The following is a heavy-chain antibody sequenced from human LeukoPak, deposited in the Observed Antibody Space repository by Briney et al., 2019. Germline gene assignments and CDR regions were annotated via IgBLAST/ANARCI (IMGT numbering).Heavy chain of an antibody. CDR1: GDSISNYY. Sequence: PSETLSLTCTVSGDSISNYYWSWVQQPAGKGLEWIGRIYASGSSNYYPSLKSRITMSVDTSKNQFSLKLSSVTAADTAVYYCARCLNTYYYDNSGYSPEHYYMDVWGKGTTVIVPS. V-gene: IGHV4-4*07. D-gene: IGHD3-22*01. CDR3: ARCLNTYYYDNSGYSPEHYYMDV. CDR2: IYASGSS. J-gene: IGHJ6*03.